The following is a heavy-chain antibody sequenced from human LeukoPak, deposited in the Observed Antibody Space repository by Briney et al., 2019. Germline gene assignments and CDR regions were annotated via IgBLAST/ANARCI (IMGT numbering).Heavy chain of an antibody. D-gene: IGHD3-10*01. Sequence: ASVKVSCKASGYTFTNYAMHWVRQAPGQRLEWMGWINAGNGNTKYSQKFQGRVTITRDTSASTAYMELSSLTSEDTAVYYCARVSASPRGSYFGSGSYQNWGQGTLVTVSS. CDR3: ARVSASPRGSYFGSGSYQN. V-gene: IGHV1-3*01. CDR2: INAGNGNT. J-gene: IGHJ4*02. CDR1: GYTFTNYA.